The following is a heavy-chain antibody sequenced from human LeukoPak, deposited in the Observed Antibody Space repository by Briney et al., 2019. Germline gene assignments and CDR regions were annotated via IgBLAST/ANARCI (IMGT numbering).Heavy chain of an antibody. CDR1: GYSISSGDY. J-gene: IGHJ6*03. V-gene: IGHV4-38-2*02. Sequence: SETLSLTCAVSGYSISSGDYWGWIRQPPGKGLEWIGSIYNSVSTYYNPSLKSRVTISVDTSKRQFSLTLSSVTAADTAVYYCAREAASFGTSFGYMDVWGKGTTVTVSS. CDR2: IYNSVST. D-gene: IGHD2-15*01. CDR3: AREAASFGTSFGYMDV.